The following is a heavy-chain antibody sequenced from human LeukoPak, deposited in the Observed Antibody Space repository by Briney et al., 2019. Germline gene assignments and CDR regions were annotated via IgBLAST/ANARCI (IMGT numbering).Heavy chain of an antibody. CDR3: ARDQSIAGPSTVDY. CDR2: INTDGRNT. V-gene: IGHV3-74*01. Sequence: GGPLRLSCLVSEATLIQPGRPGSRKVPGKGLLWFSRINTDGRNTIYADSVKGRFTISRDNAKNTLYLQMNSLRAEDTAVYYCARDQSIAGPSTVDYWGKGTLVSVSS. CDR1: EATLIQPG. J-gene: IGHJ4*02. D-gene: IGHD6-6*01.